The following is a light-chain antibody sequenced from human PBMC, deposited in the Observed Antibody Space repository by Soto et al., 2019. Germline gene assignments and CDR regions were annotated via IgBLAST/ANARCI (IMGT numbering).Light chain of an antibody. CDR3: QQYYSYPLT. V-gene: IGKV1-8*01. Sequence: ALRLTQSPSSLSASTGDRVTITCRASQGISSYSAWYQQKPGKAPKLLIYAASTLQSGVPSRFSGSGSGTDFTLTISCLQSEDFATYYCQQYYSYPLTFGQGTKVDIK. J-gene: IGKJ1*01. CDR2: AAS. CDR1: QGISSY.